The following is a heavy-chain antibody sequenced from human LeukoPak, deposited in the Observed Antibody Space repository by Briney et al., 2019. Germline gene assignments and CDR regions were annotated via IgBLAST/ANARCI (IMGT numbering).Heavy chain of an antibody. V-gene: IGHV4-61*02. J-gene: IGHJ4*02. D-gene: IGHD2-2*01. Sequence: PSETLSLTCTVSGGSISSGRYYWSWIRQPAGKGLEWIGRIYTSGSTNYNPSLKSRVTISVDTSKNQFSLKLSSVTAADTAVYYCARERTYCSSTSCFDGFDYWGQGTLVTVSS. CDR1: GGSISSGRYY. CDR3: ARERTYCSSTSCFDGFDY. CDR2: IYTSGST.